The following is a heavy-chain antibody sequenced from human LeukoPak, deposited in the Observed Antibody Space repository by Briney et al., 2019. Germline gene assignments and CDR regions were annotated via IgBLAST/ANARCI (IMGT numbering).Heavy chain of an antibody. Sequence: TGGSLRLSCAASGFTFSSYWMSWVRQAPGKGLEWVANIKQDGSEKYYVDSVKGRFTISRDNAKNSLYLQMNSLRAEDTAMYYCARGSSSSDFDYWGQGTLVTVSS. CDR2: IKQDGSEK. J-gene: IGHJ4*02. CDR1: GFTFSSYW. CDR3: ARGSSSSDFDY. V-gene: IGHV3-7*03. D-gene: IGHD6-6*01.